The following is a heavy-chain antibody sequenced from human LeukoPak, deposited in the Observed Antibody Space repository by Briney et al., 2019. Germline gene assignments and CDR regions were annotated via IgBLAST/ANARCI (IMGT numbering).Heavy chain of an antibody. V-gene: IGHV4-59*01. J-gene: IGHJ6*04. CDR2: IFYTGST. CDR3: ATLTGGDDAFDV. CDR1: GGSISYYY. D-gene: IGHD2-21*01. Sequence: PSETLSLTCTVSGGSISYYYWNWIRQPAGKGLEWIGYIFYTGSTNYNPSLKSRVTISVLTSKNRFSLKLSSVTAADTAVYYCATLTGGDDAFDVWGKGTTVTVSS.